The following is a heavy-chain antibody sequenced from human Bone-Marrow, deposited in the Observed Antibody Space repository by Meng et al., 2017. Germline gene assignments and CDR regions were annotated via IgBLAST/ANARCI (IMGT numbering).Heavy chain of an antibody. D-gene: IGHD6-19*01. CDR1: GFTFRRSP. Sequence: GESLKISCAVSGFTFRRSPMTWVRQSPGKGLEWVSAIRADGSTVYADSVKGRFTISRETSEDTLFLQMSSLRDEDTAIYYCAYNGAGWHFGSWGQGTLVTVSS. CDR2: IRADGST. V-gene: IGHV3-23*01. J-gene: IGHJ4*02. CDR3: AYNGAGWHFGS.